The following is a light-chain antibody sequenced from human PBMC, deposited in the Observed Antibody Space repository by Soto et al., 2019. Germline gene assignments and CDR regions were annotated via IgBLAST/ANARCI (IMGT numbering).Light chain of an antibody. Sequence: EIVLTQSPATLSLSPGERATLSCRASQSVSSSYLAWYQQKPGQAPRLLIYGASSRATGIPDRFAGSGSGTDFTLTINDLQPEDVATYFCLQDYDFPYTFGQGTKVDIK. CDR3: LQDYDFPYT. V-gene: IGKV3D-20*02. CDR2: GAS. J-gene: IGKJ2*01. CDR1: QSVSSSY.